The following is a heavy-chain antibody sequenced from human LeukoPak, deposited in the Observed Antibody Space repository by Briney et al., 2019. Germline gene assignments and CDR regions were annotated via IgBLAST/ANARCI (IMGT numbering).Heavy chain of an antibody. Sequence: ASVNVSCKASGYTFTSYGISWVRQAPGQGLEWMGWISAYNGNTNYAQKLQGRVTMTTDTSTSTAYMELRSLRSDDTAVYYCARGSNYDFWSGYLGPYRRPDYYGMDVWGQGTTVTVSS. V-gene: IGHV1-18*01. J-gene: IGHJ6*02. CDR2: ISAYNGNT. CDR3: ARGSNYDFWSGYLGPYRRPDYYGMDV. D-gene: IGHD3-3*01. CDR1: GYTFTSYG.